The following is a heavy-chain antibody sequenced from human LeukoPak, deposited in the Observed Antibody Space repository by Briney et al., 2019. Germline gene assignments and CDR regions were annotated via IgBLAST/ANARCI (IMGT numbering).Heavy chain of an antibody. V-gene: IGHV4-4*07. D-gene: IGHD1-26*01. Sequence: TTSETLSLTCTVSGGSISSYYWSWIRQPAGKGLEWIGRIYTSGSTNYNPSLKSRVTMSVDTSKNQFSLKLSSVTAADTAVYYCARDRVGATDYVPYYYYYMDVWGKGTTVTISS. J-gene: IGHJ6*03. CDR3: ARDRVGATDYVPYYYYYMDV. CDR2: IYTSGST. CDR1: GGSISSYY.